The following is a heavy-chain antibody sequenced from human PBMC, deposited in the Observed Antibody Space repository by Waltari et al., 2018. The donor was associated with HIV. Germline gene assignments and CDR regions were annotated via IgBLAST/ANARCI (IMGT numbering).Heavy chain of an antibody. V-gene: IGHV4-34*01. Sequence: QVQLQQWGAGLLKPSETLSLTCAVYGGSFSGYSWSWIRQPPGMGREWIGEINHRGSTNYNPSLKSRVTISVDTSKNQFSLKLSSVTAADTAVYYCARGHYYDSSGYYLDDAFDIWGQGTMVTVSS. J-gene: IGHJ3*02. CDR2: INHRGST. CDR3: ARGHYYDSSGYYLDDAFDI. D-gene: IGHD3-22*01. CDR1: GGSFSGYS.